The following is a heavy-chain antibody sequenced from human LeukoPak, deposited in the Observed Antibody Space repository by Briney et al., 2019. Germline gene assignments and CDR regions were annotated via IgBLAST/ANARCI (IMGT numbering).Heavy chain of an antibody. V-gene: IGHV3-48*01. CDR2: ISSSSSTM. CDR1: GFTFSSTS. J-gene: IGHJ3*02. Sequence: GGSLRLSCAASGFTFSSTSMNWVRQAPGKGLEWVTYISSSSSTMFYADSVKGRFTISRDNAKNSLYLEMNSLRAEDTAVYYCARKTGGSLDIWGQGTMVTVSS. D-gene: IGHD7-27*01. CDR3: ARKTGGSLDI.